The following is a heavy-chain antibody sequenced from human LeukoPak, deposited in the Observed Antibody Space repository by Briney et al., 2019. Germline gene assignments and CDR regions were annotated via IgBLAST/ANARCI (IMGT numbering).Heavy chain of an antibody. CDR3: AKPDRLPRKNYFDY. V-gene: IGHV3-23*01. CDR1: GFTFSSYG. J-gene: IGHJ4*02. Sequence: PGGTLRLSCAASGFTFSSYGMSWVRQAPGKGLEWVSAISGSGGSTYYADSVKGRFTISRDNSKNTLYLQMNSLRAEDTAVYYCAKPDRLPRKNYFDYWGQGTLVTVSS. CDR2: ISGSGGST. D-gene: IGHD5/OR15-5a*01.